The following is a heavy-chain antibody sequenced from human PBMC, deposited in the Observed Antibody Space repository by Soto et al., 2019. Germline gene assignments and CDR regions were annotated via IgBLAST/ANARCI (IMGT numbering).Heavy chain of an antibody. V-gene: IGHV3-74*01. CDR1: GFAFSGRW. Sequence: EVQLVESGGGLVQPGGSLRLSCVASGFAFSGRWMHWVRQAPGKGLVWVSQINTDGSSTNYADSVKGRFTISRDNANNKVHLQANSLGAEDTAVYYYATDSYRGMDVWGQGTTVTVSS. CDR3: ATDSYRGMDV. CDR2: INTDGSST. D-gene: IGHD5-12*01. J-gene: IGHJ6*02.